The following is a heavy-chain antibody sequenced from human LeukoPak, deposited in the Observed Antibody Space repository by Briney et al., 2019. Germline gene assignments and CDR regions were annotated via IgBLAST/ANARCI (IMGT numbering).Heavy chain of an antibody. CDR3: AGDGPGEQQLNY. D-gene: IGHD6-13*01. J-gene: IGHJ4*02. V-gene: IGHV1-46*01. CDR2: INPSGGST. CDR1: GYTFTSYY. Sequence: ASVKVSCKASGYTFTSYYMHWVRQAPGQGLEWMGIINPSGGSTSYAQKFQGRVTMTRDTSTSTVYMELSSLRSEDTAVYYCAGDGPGEQQLNYWGQGTLVTVSS.